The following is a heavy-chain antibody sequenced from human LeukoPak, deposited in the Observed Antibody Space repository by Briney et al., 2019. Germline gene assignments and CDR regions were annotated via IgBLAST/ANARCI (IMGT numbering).Heavy chain of an antibody. V-gene: IGHV1-8*01. CDR3: ASLCYDSSGYYPDY. Sequence: ASVKESCKASGYTFTSYDMNRVRQATGQGLEWMGWMNSNSGNTGYAQTFQGRVTMTSNTSISTAYMELSSLRSEDTAVYYCASLCYDSSGYYPDYWGQGTLVTVSS. CDR1: GYTFTSYD. D-gene: IGHD3-22*01. J-gene: IGHJ4*02. CDR2: MNSNSGNT.